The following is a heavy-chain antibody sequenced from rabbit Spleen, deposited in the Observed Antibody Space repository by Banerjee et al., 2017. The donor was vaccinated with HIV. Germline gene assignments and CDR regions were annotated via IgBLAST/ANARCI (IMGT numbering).Heavy chain of an antibody. J-gene: IGHJ6*01. V-gene: IGHV1S45*01. D-gene: IGHD8-1*01. Sequence: VQLEEFGGGLVQPGGSLKLSCKASGFTLRSDYMNWVRQAPGKGLEWNACIYAGSSGFTYFASWAKGRLTSFKTSSSAVTLQMTSLTAADTDAYFCARDSGSSFSSYGMNLWGQGTLVTVS. CDR3: ARDSGSSFSSYGMNL. CDR1: GFTLRSDYM. CDR2: IYAGSSGFT.